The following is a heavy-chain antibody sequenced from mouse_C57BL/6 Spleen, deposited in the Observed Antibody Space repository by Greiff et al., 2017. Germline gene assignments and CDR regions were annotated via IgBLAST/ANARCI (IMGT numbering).Heavy chain of an antibody. Sequence: VQLQQSGPGLVQPSQSLSITCTVSGFSLTSYGVHWVRQSPGKGLEWLGVIWSGGGTDYNAAFMSRLSITKDNSKSQVFSKMNSLQADDTAIYYCARTTTVGDYAMCCRGQRTSVTVSS. V-gene: IGHV2-5*01. CDR2: IWSGGGT. CDR3: ARTTTVGDYAMCC. J-gene: IGHJ4*01. CDR1: GFSLTSYG. D-gene: IGHD1-1*01.